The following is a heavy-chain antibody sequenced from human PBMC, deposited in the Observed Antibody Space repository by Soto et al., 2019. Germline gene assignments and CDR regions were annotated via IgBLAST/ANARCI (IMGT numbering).Heavy chain of an antibody. CDR2: IYYSGST. CDR3: ARDDCSGGSCYPDY. J-gene: IGHJ4*02. CDR1: GGSISSGDYY. D-gene: IGHD2-15*01. Sequence: SETLSLTCTVSGGSISSGDYYWSWIRQPPGKGLEWIGYIYYSGSTYYNPSLKSRVTISVDTSKNQFSLKLSSVTAADTAVYYCARDDCSGGSCYPDYWGQGTLVTVS. V-gene: IGHV4-30-4*01.